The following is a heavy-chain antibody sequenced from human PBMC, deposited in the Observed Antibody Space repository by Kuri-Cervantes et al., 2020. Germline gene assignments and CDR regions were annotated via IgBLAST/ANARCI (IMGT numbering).Heavy chain of an antibody. J-gene: IGHJ3*02. CDR3: ATTVIAAAGTGAFDI. V-gene: IGHV1-24*01. CDR2: FDPEDGET. CDR1: GYTLTELS. Sequence: ASVKVSCKVSGYTLTELSMHWVRQAPGKGLEWMGGFDPEDGETIYAQKFQGRVTMTEDTSTDTAYMELSSLRSEDTAVYYCATTVIAAAGTGAFDIWGRGTMVTVSS. D-gene: IGHD6-13*01.